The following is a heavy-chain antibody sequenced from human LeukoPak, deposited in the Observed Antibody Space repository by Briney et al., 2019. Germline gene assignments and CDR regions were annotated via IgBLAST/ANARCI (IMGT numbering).Heavy chain of an antibody. Sequence: PGGSLRLSCAASGFTFSSYAMSWVRQAPGKGLEWVSAISGSGGSTYYADSVKGRFTISRDNAKNSLYLQMNSLRAEDTAVYYCARELKYYDFWSGSGPHYYMDVWGKGTTVTVSS. J-gene: IGHJ6*03. CDR1: GFTFSSYA. D-gene: IGHD3-3*01. V-gene: IGHV3-23*01. CDR3: ARELKYYDFWSGSGPHYYMDV. CDR2: ISGSGGST.